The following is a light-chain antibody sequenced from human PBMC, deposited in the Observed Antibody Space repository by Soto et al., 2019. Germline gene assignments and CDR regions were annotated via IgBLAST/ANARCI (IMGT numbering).Light chain of an antibody. CDR1: QGISSY. J-gene: IGKJ1*01. CDR2: AAS. CDR3: QQPPDT. V-gene: IGKV1-9*01. Sequence: IQLTQSPSSLSASVGDRVTITCRASQGISSYLAWYQQKPGKAPKLLIYAASTLQSGVPSRCSGSGAGTDFTLTISSLQPEDFGTYYCQQPPDTFGQGTKVDIK.